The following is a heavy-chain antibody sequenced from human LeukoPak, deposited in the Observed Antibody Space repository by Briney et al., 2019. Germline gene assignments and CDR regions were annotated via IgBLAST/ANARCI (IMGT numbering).Heavy chain of an antibody. J-gene: IGHJ6*03. Sequence: PGGSLRLSCAASGFTFSSYWMHWVRQAPGKGLVWVSRINSDGSSTSYADSVKGRFTISRDNAKNSLYLQMNSLRAEDTAVYYCARVDGSYYYYYMDVWGKGTTVTVSS. CDR2: INSDGSST. CDR1: GFTFSSYW. CDR3: ARVDGSYYYYYMDV. V-gene: IGHV3-74*01. D-gene: IGHD1-26*01.